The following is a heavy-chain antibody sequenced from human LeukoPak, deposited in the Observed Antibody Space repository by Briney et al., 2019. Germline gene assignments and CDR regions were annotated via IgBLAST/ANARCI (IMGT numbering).Heavy chain of an antibody. J-gene: IGHJ6*03. D-gene: IGHD6-13*01. CDR2: IYTSGST. Sequence: SETLSLTCTVSGGSISSYYWSWIRQPPGKGLEWIGYIYTSGSTNYNPSLKSRVTISVDTSKNQFSLKLSSVTAADTAVYYCARHASGYSSSWYLYYYYYYYMDVWGKGTTVTVSS. V-gene: IGHV4-4*09. CDR3: ARHASGYSSSWYLYYYYYYYMDV. CDR1: GGSISSYY.